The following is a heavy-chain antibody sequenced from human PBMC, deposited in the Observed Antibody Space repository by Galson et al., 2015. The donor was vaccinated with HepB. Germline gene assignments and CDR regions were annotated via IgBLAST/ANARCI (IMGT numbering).Heavy chain of an antibody. CDR2: IRSKAYGGTT. D-gene: IGHD3-10*01. CDR3: TRAVRGVITVDGMDV. Sequence: SLRLSCAASGFTSGDYAMSWFRQAPGKGLEWVGFIRSKAYGGTTEYAASVKGRFTISRDDSKSIAYLQMNSLKTEDTAVYYCTRAVRGVITVDGMDVWGQGTTVTVSS. V-gene: IGHV3-49*03. J-gene: IGHJ6*02. CDR1: GFTSGDYA.